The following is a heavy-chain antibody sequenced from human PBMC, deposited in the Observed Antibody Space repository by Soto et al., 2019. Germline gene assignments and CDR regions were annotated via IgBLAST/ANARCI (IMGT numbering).Heavy chain of an antibody. CDR3: ARDRLSSSQYYYYYYMDV. Sequence: GESLKISCAASGFTFSSYWMSWVRQAPGKGLEWVANIKQDGSEKYYVDSVKGRFTISRDNAKNSLYLQMNSLRAEDTAVYYSARDRLSSSQYYYYYYMDVWGKGTSVTVSS. J-gene: IGHJ6*03. D-gene: IGHD6-6*01. CDR1: GFTFSSYW. V-gene: IGHV3-7*01. CDR2: IKQDGSEK.